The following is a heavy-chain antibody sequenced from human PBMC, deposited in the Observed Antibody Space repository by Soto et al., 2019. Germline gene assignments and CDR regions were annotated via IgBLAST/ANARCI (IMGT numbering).Heavy chain of an antibody. V-gene: IGHV5-51*01. CDR1: GYSFSIFW. J-gene: IGHJ4*02. CDR2: IYPADSDT. CDR3: ARGYYYDSSGSDFDY. D-gene: IGHD3-22*01. Sequence: XESLKISCKGYGYSFSIFWIGWVRQMPGKGLEWMGVIYPADSDTRYSPSFEGQVTISADKSFSTVYLQWSSLKASETAVYYCARGYYYDSSGSDFDYWGQGTLVTASS.